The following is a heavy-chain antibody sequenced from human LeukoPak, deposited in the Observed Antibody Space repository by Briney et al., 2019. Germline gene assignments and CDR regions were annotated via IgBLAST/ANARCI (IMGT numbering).Heavy chain of an antibody. J-gene: IGHJ4*02. Sequence: GSLRLSCAASGFTFSSYDMHWVRQATGKGLEWVSAIGTAGDTYYPGSVKGRFTISRDNAKDSLYLQMNSLRAEDMAFYYCAKGRYSFSSSSVFDYWGQGTLVTVSS. CDR2: IGTAGDT. CDR3: AKGRYSFSSSSVFDY. D-gene: IGHD6-6*01. CDR1: GFTFSSYD. V-gene: IGHV3-13*01.